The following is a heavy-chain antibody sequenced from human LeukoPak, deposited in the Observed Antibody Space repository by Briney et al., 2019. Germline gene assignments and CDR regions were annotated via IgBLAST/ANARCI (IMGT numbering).Heavy chain of an antibody. D-gene: IGHD6-13*01. Sequence: PGGSLRLSCAASGFTFSSYAMSWVRQAPGKGLEWVSAISGSGGSTYYADPVKGRFTISRDNSKNTLYLQMNSLRAEDTAVYYFAKVPHIAAAGTHFDYWGQGTLVTVSS. CDR3: AKVPHIAAAGTHFDY. V-gene: IGHV3-23*01. J-gene: IGHJ4*02. CDR2: ISGSGGST. CDR1: GFTFSSYA.